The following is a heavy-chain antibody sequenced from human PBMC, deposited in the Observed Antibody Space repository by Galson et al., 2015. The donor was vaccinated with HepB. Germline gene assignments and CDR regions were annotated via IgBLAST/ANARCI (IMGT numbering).Heavy chain of an antibody. Sequence: SCKASGYTFTSYGISWVRQAPGQGLEWMGWISAYNGNTNYAQKLQGRVTMTTDTSTSTAYMELRSLRSDDTAVYYCARGGEGGIVVVPAAMNYYYGMDVWGQGTTVTVSS. CDR1: GYTFTSYG. D-gene: IGHD2-2*01. V-gene: IGHV1-18*01. CDR3: ARGGEGGIVVVPAAMNYYYGMDV. CDR2: ISAYNGNT. J-gene: IGHJ6*02.